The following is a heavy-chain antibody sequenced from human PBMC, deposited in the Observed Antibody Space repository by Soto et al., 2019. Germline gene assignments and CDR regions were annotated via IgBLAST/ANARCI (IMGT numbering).Heavy chain of an antibody. Sequence: PSETLSLTCTVSGGSSSNYYWSWIRQSPGKGLEWIGYIYSSGSTTYNPSLKSRVTISIDTSKNQFSLRLTSMTVADTAVYYCARRGSTSGSFDYWGRGSLVTVSS. V-gene: IGHV4-59*01. D-gene: IGHD6-19*01. CDR1: GGSSSNYY. J-gene: IGHJ4*02. CDR3: ARRGSTSGSFDY. CDR2: IYSSGST.